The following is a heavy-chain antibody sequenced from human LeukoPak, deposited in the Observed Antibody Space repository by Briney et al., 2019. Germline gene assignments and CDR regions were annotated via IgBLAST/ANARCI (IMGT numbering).Heavy chain of an antibody. CDR3: ARAIAAEGNV. J-gene: IGHJ6*04. CDR1: GFTFSSYW. Sequence: GGSLRLSCAASGFTFSSYWMHWVRQAPGKGLVWVSHINSDGSLTRYADSVKGRFTISRDNAKNTLYLQMSSLRAEDTAVYYCARAIAAEGNVWGKGTTVTVSS. V-gene: IGHV3-74*01. CDR2: INSDGSLT. D-gene: IGHD6-13*01.